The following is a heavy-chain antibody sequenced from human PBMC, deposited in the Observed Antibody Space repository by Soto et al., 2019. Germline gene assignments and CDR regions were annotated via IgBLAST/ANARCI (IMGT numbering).Heavy chain of an antibody. CDR1: GFTFNSYG. D-gene: IGHD2-8*01. Sequence: GGSLRLSCAASGFTFNSYGMHWVRQAPGKGLEWVSVIYRGGTTYYADSVKGRFSMFRDNSNNTLYLQMNSLRAEDTAVYYCAREMAGHDAFDIWGQGTMVTVSS. V-gene: IGHV3-66*01. CDR3: AREMAGHDAFDI. CDR2: IYRGGTT. J-gene: IGHJ3*02.